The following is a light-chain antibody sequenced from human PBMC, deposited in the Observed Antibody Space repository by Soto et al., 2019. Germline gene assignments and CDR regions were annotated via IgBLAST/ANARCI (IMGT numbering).Light chain of an antibody. J-gene: IGKJ2*01. CDR1: QSVPSSS. V-gene: IGKV3-20*01. CDR3: RQYGNSPT. CDR2: GTS. Sequence: EIVLRQSPGTLSLSPGERATVSCRASQSVPSSSLAWYQQKPGQGPRLLIYGTSRRATGIPDRFSGSGSGTDVTLTISRLAPEDSSVYFCRQYGNSPTFGQGTKLQIK.